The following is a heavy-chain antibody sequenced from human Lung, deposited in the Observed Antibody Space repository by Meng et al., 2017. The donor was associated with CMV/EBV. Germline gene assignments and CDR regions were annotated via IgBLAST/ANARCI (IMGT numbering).Heavy chain of an antibody. CDR3: ARSIFGAPGGV. CDR1: GFTFDDYA. V-gene: IGHV3-9*01. CDR2: IIWNSGSI. D-gene: IGHD3-3*01. J-gene: IGHJ6*02. Sequence: SXRFXCAAPGFTFDDYAMHWVRQAPGKGLEWVSGIIWNSGSIGYADSVKGRFAISRDNSKNTLYLQMNSLRAEDTAVYYCARSIFGAPGGVWGQGTTVTVSS.